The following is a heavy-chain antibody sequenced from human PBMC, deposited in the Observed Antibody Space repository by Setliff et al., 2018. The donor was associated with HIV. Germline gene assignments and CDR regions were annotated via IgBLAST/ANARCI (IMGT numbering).Heavy chain of an antibody. J-gene: IGHJ4*02. CDR1: GYSFTTYW. D-gene: IGHD3-10*01. CDR3: ARHGQYGSGSYYNRPFDY. Sequence: PGESLKISCKGSGYSFTTYWIGWVRQMPGKGLEWMGIIYPGDSDTRYSPSFQGQVTISADKSLSTAYLQWSSLKASDTAMYYCARHGQYGSGSYYNRPFDYWGQGTLVTVSS. CDR2: IYPGDSDT. V-gene: IGHV5-51*01.